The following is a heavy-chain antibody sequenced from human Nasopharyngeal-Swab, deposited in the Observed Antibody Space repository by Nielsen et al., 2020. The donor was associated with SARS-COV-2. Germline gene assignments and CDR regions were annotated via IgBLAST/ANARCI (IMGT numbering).Heavy chain of an antibody. CDR3: AVYGSGSYYNNWFDP. J-gene: IGHJ5*02. Sequence: SVKVSCKASGGTFSSYAISWVRQAPGQGLEWKGGIIPIFGTANYAQKFQGRVTITADESTSTAYMELSSLRSEDTAVYYCAVYGSGSYYNNWFDPWGQGTLVTVSS. CDR2: IIPIFGTA. D-gene: IGHD3-10*01. V-gene: IGHV1-69*13. CDR1: GGTFSSYA.